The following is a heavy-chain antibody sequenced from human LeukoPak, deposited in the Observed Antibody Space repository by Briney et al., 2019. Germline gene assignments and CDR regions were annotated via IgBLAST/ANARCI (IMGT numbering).Heavy chain of an antibody. CDR3: ARDLHESDY. CDR1: GFTFSDYY. Sequence: GGSLRLSCAASGFTFSDYYISWIRQAPRKRLEWVSYISSSSSYTNYADSVKGRFTISRDNAKNSLYLQMNRLRAEDTAVYYCARDLHESDYWGQGTLVTVSS. J-gene: IGHJ4*02. D-gene: IGHD4-11*01. CDR2: ISSSSSYT. V-gene: IGHV3-11*06.